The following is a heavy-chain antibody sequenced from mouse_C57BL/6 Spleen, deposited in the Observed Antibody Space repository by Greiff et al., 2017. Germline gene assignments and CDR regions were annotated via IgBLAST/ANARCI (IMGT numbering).Heavy chain of an antibody. CDR1: GYSITSGYD. J-gene: IGHJ1*03. CDR2: ISYSGST. Sequence: DVQLQESGPGMVKPSQSLSLTCTVTGYSITSGYDWHWIRHFPGNKLEWMGYISYSGSTNYNPSLKSRISITHDTSKNHLFLKLNSVTTEDTATYYCARMGTSYSNYDWYFDVWGTGATVTVSS. D-gene: IGHD2-5*01. CDR3: ARMGTSYSNYDWYFDV. V-gene: IGHV3-1*01.